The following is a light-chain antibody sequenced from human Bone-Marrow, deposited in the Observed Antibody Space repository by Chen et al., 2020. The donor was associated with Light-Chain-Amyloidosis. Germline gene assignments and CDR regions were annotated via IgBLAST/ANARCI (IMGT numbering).Light chain of an antibody. CDR3: QSADSSGTYEVI. CDR2: RDT. Sequence: SYELTQPPSVSVSPAQTATITFSGSDLPTKYAYWYQQKPGQAPVLGIHRDTERPSGISERFSGSSAGTTTTLTISGVQAEDEADDHCQSADSSGTYEVIFGGGTKLTVL. J-gene: IGLJ2*01. CDR1: DLPTKY. V-gene: IGLV3-25*03.